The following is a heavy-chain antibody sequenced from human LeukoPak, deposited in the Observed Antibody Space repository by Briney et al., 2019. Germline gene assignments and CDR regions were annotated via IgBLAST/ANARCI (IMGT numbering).Heavy chain of an antibody. Sequence: GGSLRLSCAASGFTFSSYSMNWVRQAPGKGLEWVSAISGSGGSTYYADSVKGRFTISRDNSKNTLYLQMNSLRAEDTAVYYCAKDLRFLEWSLMDAFDIWGQGTMVTVSS. V-gene: IGHV3-23*01. CDR3: AKDLRFLEWSLMDAFDI. CDR2: ISGSGGST. D-gene: IGHD3-3*01. CDR1: GFTFSSYS. J-gene: IGHJ3*02.